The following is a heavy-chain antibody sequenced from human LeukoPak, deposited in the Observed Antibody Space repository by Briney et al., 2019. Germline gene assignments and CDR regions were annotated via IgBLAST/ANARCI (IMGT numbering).Heavy chain of an antibody. Sequence: GGSLRLSCGASGLTVSNYAMSWVRQAPGKGLEWVSTIIGSAVNTYYADSVKGRFTISRDDSKNTVYLQMNSLRAEDTAVYSWAKYTSGTPYRGFDQWGRGTLVTVSS. V-gene: IGHV3-23*01. J-gene: IGHJ4*02. CDR1: GLTVSNYA. CDR3: AKYTSGTPYRGFDQ. D-gene: IGHD3-10*01. CDR2: IIGSAVNT.